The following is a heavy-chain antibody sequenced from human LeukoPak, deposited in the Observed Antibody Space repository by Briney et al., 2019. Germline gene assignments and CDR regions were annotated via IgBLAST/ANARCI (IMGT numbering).Heavy chain of an antibody. CDR1: GYTFTSYG. CDR2: ISAYNGNT. V-gene: IGHV1-18*01. CDR3: ARQAGIVVPAAIVGPPDYHYYGMDV. D-gene: IGHD2-2*02. Sequence: ASVKVSCKASGYTFTSYGISWVRQAPGQGLEWMGWISAYNGNTNYAQKLQGRVTTTTDTSTSTAYMELRSLRSDDTAVYYCARQAGIVVPAAIVGPPDYHYYGMDVWGQGTTVTVSS. J-gene: IGHJ6*02.